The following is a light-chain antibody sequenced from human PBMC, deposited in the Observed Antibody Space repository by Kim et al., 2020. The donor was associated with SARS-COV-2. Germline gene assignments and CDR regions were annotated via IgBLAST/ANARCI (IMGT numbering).Light chain of an antibody. CDR2: CKN. Sequence: LEHRVRIRCQGDSLRSYYTSWYQQKQGDAPVLVIYCKNNRPSGIPDRFSGSSSGNTASLTITGSHAEYDADYCYNSRDSSGNHSVVGGGTHLTFL. J-gene: IGLJ3*02. CDR1: SLRSYY. V-gene: IGLV3-19*01. CDR3: NSRDSSGNHSV.